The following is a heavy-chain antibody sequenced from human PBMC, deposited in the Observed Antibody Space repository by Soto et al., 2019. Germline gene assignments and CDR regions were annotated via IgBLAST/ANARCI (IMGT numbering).Heavy chain of an antibody. D-gene: IGHD4-17*01. CDR3: ATTVVTLGGYFQQ. J-gene: IGHJ1*01. CDR1: GFTFSDYF. CDR2: ISGSGGST. V-gene: IGHV3-23*01. Sequence: GGSLRLSCAASGFTFSDYFMTWIRHVPGKGLEWVSAISGSGGSTYYADSVKGRFTISRDNSKNTVYIQMKSLRAEDTAVYYCATTVVTLGGYFQQWGQGTLVTVSS.